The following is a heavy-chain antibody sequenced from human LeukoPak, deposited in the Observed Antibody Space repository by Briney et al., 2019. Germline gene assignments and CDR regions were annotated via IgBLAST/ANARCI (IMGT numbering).Heavy chain of an antibody. CDR3: ARDPAFRGAQMEY. J-gene: IGHJ4*02. CDR1: GYTLTSYC. Sequence: ASVKVSCKASGYTLTSYCFSWVRQAPGQGLEWMGWISGYNGNTNYAQNLQGRVTMTIDTSTSTAYMELRSLRSGDTAVYYCARDPAFRGAQMEYWGQGTLVTVSS. D-gene: IGHD3-10*01. CDR2: ISGYNGNT. V-gene: IGHV1-18*01.